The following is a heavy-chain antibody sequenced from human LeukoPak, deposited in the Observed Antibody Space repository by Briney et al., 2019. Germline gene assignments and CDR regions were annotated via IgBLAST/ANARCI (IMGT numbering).Heavy chain of an antibody. V-gene: IGHV4-39*07. CDR3: ARAQYYYDGSGYYPIFDY. Sequence: SETLSLTCTVSGGSISTNSYYWGWIRQPPGKGLKWIGSIYYSGSTYYNPSLKSRVTISVDTSKNQFSLKLNSVTAADTAVYYCARAQYYYDGSGYYPIFDYWGQGTLVTVSS. CDR2: IYYSGST. D-gene: IGHD3-22*01. J-gene: IGHJ4*02. CDR1: GGSISTNSYY.